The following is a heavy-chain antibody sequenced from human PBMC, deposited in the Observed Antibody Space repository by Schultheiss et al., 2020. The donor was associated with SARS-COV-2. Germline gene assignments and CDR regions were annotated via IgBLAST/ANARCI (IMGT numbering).Heavy chain of an antibody. V-gene: IGHV4-59*01. J-gene: IGHJ4*02. CDR2: IYFTGIT. CDR1: GSSITGFF. D-gene: IGHD3-10*01. CDR3: ARATRVETLFSVRGGSFDF. Sequence: LETLSLTCSVSGSSITGFFWTWIRQPPGKGLDPIGNIYFTGITKYNPSLKSRVTISIDTSKNQFSLKLASVTAADTAVYFCARATRVETLFSVRGGSFDFWGRGALVTVSS.